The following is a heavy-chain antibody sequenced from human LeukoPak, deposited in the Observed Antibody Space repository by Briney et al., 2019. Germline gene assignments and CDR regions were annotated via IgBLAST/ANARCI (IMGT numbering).Heavy chain of an antibody. D-gene: IGHD4-23*01. Sequence: SVKVSCKASGGTFSSYAISWVRQAPGQGLEWMGGIIPIFGTANYAQKFQGRVTITADESTSTAYMELSSLRSEDTAVYYCARSYRDYGGNLAYWGQGTLVTVSS. J-gene: IGHJ4*02. CDR1: GGTFSSYA. CDR3: ARSYRDYGGNLAY. CDR2: IIPIFGTA. V-gene: IGHV1-69*13.